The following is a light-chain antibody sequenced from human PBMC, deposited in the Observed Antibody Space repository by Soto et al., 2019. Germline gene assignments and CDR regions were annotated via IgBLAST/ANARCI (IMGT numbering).Light chain of an antibody. CDR3: SSFTPATTLI. J-gene: IGLJ2*01. CDR1: SSDVGAYNY. CDR2: EVT. Sequence: QSALPQPASVSGSPGQSITISFTGTSSDVGAYNYVSWYQYHPGEAPKLIIYEVTNRPSGISPRFSGSKSGNTASLTISGLQGDDEADYYCSSFTPATTLIFGGGTKLTVL. V-gene: IGLV2-14*01.